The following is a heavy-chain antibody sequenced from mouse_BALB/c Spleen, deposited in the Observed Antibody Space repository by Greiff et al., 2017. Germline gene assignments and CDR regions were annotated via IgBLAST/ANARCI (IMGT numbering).Heavy chain of an antibody. CDR1: GYTFTDYA. D-gene: IGHD2-14*01. Sequence: VKLQQSGPELVRPGVSVKISCKGSGYTFTDYAMHWVKQSHAKSLEWIGVISTYYGNTNYNQKFKGKATMTVDKSSSTAYMELARLTSEDSAIYYCARAYRYDDYYAMDYWGQGTSVTVSS. CDR2: ISTYYGNT. V-gene: IGHV1-67*01. J-gene: IGHJ4*01. CDR3: ARAYRYDDYYAMDY.